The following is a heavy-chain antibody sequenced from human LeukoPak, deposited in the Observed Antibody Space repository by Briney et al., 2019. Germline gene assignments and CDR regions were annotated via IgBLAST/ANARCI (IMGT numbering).Heavy chain of an antibody. D-gene: IGHD2-15*01. J-gene: IGHJ4*02. CDR3: AKDLGYCSGGSCPPSHY. CDR2: ISGSGGST. CDR1: RFTFSSYA. V-gene: IGHV3-23*01. Sequence: GGSLRLSCAASRFTFSSYAMSWVRQAPGKGLECVSAISGSGGSTYYADSVKGRFTISRDNCKNTLYRQMSSLRAEDTAVYYCAKDLGYCSGGSCPPSHYWGQGNLVTVSS.